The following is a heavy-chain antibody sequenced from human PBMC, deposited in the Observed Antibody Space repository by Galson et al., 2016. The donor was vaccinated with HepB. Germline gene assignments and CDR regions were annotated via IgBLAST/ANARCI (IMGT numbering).Heavy chain of an antibody. CDR3: AHDLHAVAVDPVDD. D-gene: IGHD6-19*01. V-gene: IGHV3-15*05. CDR1: GFTFNNAW. CDR2: IKSESDGGTI. Sequence: SLRLSCAASGFTFNNAWMCWVRQAPGKGLEWLGRIKSESDGGTIAYAVPVKCRFTISRDNTKNSLYLHMSGLRVEDTALYHCAHDLHAVAVDPVDDWGQGTLVTVSS. J-gene: IGHJ4*02.